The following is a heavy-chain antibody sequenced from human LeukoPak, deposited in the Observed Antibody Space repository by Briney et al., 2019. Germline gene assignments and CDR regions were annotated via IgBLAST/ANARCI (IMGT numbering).Heavy chain of an antibody. V-gene: IGHV4-59*01. D-gene: IGHD3-3*01. Sequence: SETLSLTCTVSGGSISSYYWSWIRQPPGKGLEWIGYIYYSGSTNYNPSLKSRVTISVDTSKNQFSLKLSSVTAADTAVYYCARYSTIFGVVGYYFDYWGQGTLDTVSS. CDR1: GGSISSYY. CDR3: ARYSTIFGVVGYYFDY. CDR2: IYYSGST. J-gene: IGHJ4*02.